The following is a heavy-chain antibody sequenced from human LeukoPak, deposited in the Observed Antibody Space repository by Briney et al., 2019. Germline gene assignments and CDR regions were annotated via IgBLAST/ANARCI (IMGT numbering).Heavy chain of an antibody. D-gene: IGHD2-15*01. J-gene: IGHJ6*02. Sequence: GGSLRLSCAASGFTFSIYTMSWVRQAPGKGLEWVSSITSSSSSMYSADSVKGRFTISRDNSKNTLYLQMNSLRAEDTAVYYCARDLVGGKTRYYYYGMDVWGQGTTVTVSS. CDR1: GFTFSIYT. V-gene: IGHV3-21*01. CDR3: ARDLVGGKTRYYYYGMDV. CDR2: ITSSSSSM.